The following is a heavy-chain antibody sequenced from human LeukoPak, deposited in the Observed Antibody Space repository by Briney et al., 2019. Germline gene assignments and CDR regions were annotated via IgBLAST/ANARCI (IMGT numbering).Heavy chain of an antibody. CDR1: GGSFSGYY. CDR2: INHSGST. J-gene: IGHJ6*04. Sequence: SETLSLTCAVYGGSFSGYYWSWIRQPPGKGPEWIGEINHSGSTNYNPSLKSRVTISVDTSKNQFSLKLRSVTAADTAVYYCARGARRGDDTRPHYYYYYGMDVWGKGTTVTVSS. CDR3: ARGARRGDDTRPHYYYYYGMDV. V-gene: IGHV4-34*01. D-gene: IGHD2-21*02.